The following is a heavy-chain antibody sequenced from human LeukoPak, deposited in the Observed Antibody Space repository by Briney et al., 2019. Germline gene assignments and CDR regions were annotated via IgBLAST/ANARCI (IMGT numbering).Heavy chain of an antibody. J-gene: IGHJ4*02. CDR1: GCSFTSYW. V-gene: IGHV5-51*01. D-gene: IGHD3-9*01. Sequence: GESLKISCMGSGCSFTSYWIGCVLQMPGKGLEWMGIIYPGDSDTRYSPSFQGQVTTSADKSISTAYLQWSSLKASDTAIDYCARRSTPRLGDFDYWGQGTLVTVSS. CDR2: IYPGDSDT. CDR3: ARRSTPRLGDFDY.